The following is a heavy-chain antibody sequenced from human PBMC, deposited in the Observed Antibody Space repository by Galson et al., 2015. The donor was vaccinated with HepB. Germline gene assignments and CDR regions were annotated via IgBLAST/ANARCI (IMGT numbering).Heavy chain of an antibody. Sequence: SLRLSCAASGFTLSTYAMHWVRQAPGKGLEWVAVISYDGSQRYYADSVRGRFTISRDTAENTLYLQLNSLRPDDTGVYYCVRTYDSSWNRYLKFWGKGTRVTVSS. V-gene: IGHV3-30*03. D-gene: IGHD6-13*01. CDR3: VRTYDSSWNRYLKF. CDR2: ISYDGSQR. J-gene: IGHJ1*01. CDR1: GFTLSTYA.